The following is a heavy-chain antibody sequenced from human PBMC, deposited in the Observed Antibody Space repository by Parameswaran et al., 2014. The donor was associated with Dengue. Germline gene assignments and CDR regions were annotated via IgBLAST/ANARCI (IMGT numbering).Heavy chain of an antibody. J-gene: IGHJ4*02. CDR2: IFPIFGAP. D-gene: IGHD3-3*01. V-gene: IGHV1-69*01. Sequence: SWVRQAPGQGLEWMGGIFPIFGAPNYAQKFQGRVTITADESTSTAYMELSSLRSEDTALYYCARGTGGAYNDFWSGYYMPRDYWGQGTLVTVSS. CDR3: ARGTGGAYNDFWSGYYMPRDY.